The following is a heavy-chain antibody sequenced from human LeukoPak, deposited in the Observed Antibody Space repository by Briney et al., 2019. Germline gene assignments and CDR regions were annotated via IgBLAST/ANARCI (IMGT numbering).Heavy chain of an antibody. D-gene: IGHD3-9*01. CDR3: ARDQGHLTGSSAVLFDAFDI. Sequence: GASVKVSCKASGGTFSSYAISWVRQAPGQGLEWMGGIIPIFGTANYAQKFQGRVTITTDESTSTAYMELSSLRSEDTAVYYCARDQGHLTGSSAVLFDAFDIWGQGTMVTVSS. CDR2: IIPIFGTA. J-gene: IGHJ3*02. CDR1: GGTFSSYA. V-gene: IGHV1-69*05.